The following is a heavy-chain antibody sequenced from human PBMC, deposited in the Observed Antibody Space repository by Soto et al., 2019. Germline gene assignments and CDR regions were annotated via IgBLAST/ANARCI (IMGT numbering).Heavy chain of an antibody. V-gene: IGHV5-10-1*01. J-gene: IGHJ5*02. CDR1: GYSFTSYW. CDR2: IDPSDSYT. CDR3: ARHNTDYDFWSGYQKSIWFDP. D-gene: IGHD3-3*01. Sequence: PGESLKISCKGSGYSFTSYWISWVRQMPGKGLEWMGRIDPSDSYTNYSPSFQGHVTISADKSISTAYLQWSSLKASDTAIYYCARHNTDYDFWSGYQKSIWFDPWGQGTLVTVSS.